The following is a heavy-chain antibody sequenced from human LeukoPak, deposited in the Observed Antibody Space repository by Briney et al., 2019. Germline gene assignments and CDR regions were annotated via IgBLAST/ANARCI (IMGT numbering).Heavy chain of an antibody. J-gene: IGHJ4*02. CDR3: ARDCCSGGSCYSGCDY. Sequence: GGSLRLSCAASGFTFSSYAMHWVRQAPGKGLEYVSAISSNGGSTYYANSVKGRFTISRDNSKNTLYLQMGSLRAEDMAVYYCARDCCSGGSCYSGCDYWGQGTLVTVSS. CDR1: GFTFSSYA. V-gene: IGHV3-64*01. CDR2: ISSNGGST. D-gene: IGHD2-15*01.